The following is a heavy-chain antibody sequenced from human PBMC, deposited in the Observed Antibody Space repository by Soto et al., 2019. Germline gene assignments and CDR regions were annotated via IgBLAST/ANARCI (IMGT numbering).Heavy chain of an antibody. CDR3: ARDLEPYCGPGSLHGFFDF. CDR2: INPNGGVT. Sequence: GASVKVSCKASGYAFVDHYIHWLRQAPGQGLEWMGWINPNGGVTKYAQKFQGRVTMTGDTSISTVYMDLSGLRSDDMAVYYCARDLEPYCGPGSLHGFFDFWGQGTLVTVSS. CDR1: GYAFVDHY. V-gene: IGHV1-2*02. J-gene: IGHJ4*02. D-gene: IGHD3-10*01.